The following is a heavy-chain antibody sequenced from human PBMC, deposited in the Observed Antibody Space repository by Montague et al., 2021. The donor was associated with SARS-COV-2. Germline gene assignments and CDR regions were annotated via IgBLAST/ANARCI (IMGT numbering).Heavy chain of an antibody. D-gene: IGHD7-27*01. CDR1: GFTFSSSW. CDR2: TNSDGTTT. V-gene: IGHV3-74*01. Sequence: SLRLSCAASGFTFSSSWMHWVRRPPGKGLMWVSRTNSDGTTTHYADSVKGRFTISRDNAENMLYLQMNSLRGEDSAVYYCVKSRHGASGADYWGQGTVVTVSS. J-gene: IGHJ4*02. CDR3: VKSRHGASGADY.